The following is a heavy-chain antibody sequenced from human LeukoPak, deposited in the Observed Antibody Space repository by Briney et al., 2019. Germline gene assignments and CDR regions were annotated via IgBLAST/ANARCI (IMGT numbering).Heavy chain of an antibody. CDR2: INHRGDT. Sequence: PSETLSLTCAVYGGSFSTYYWSWIRQSPGKGLEWIAEINHRGDTNYNPSVKSRVTISVDTSKNQFSLKVRSLTAADTAVYYCARGPTISETGYFDFWGQGTLVTVSS. CDR3: ARGPTISETGYFDF. V-gene: IGHV4-34*01. CDR1: GGSFSTYY. D-gene: IGHD1-1*01. J-gene: IGHJ4*03.